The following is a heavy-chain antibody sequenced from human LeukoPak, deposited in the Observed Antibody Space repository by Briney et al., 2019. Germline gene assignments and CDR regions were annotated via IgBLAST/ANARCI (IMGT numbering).Heavy chain of an antibody. V-gene: IGHV3-23*01. Sequence: GGSLRLSCAASGFTLSSYAMSWVRQGPGKGLEWVSTISGSGGSTYYAGSVKGRFTISRDNSKNTLYLQMNILRAEDTAVYYCAKDREYCGGGPCYPKVPMDVWGKGTTVTVSS. CDR1: GFTLSSYA. CDR3: AKDREYCGGGPCYPKVPMDV. D-gene: IGHD2-15*01. J-gene: IGHJ6*03. CDR2: ISGSGGST.